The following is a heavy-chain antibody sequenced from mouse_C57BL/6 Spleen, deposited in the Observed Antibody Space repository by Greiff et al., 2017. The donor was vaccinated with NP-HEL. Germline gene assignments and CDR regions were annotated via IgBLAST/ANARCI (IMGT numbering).Heavy chain of an antibody. CDR1: GYTFTSYW. Sequence: QVQLRQPGTELVKPGASVKLSCKASGYTFTSYWMHWVKQRPGQGLEWIGNINPSNGGTNYNEKFKSKATLTVDKSSSTAYMQLSSLTSEDSAVYYCARSRLYYGSSVWYFDVWGTGTTVTVSS. CDR2: INPSNGGT. D-gene: IGHD1-1*01. V-gene: IGHV1-53*01. CDR3: ARSRLYYGSSVWYFDV. J-gene: IGHJ1*03.